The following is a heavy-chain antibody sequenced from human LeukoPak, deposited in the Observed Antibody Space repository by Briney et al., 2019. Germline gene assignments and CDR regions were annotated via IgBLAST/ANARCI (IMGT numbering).Heavy chain of an antibody. J-gene: IGHJ4*02. CDR3: ARHTKRWLLRHFDY. CDR2: INHSGST. V-gene: IGHV4-34*01. D-gene: IGHD3-22*01. CDR1: GGSFSGYY. Sequence: SETLSLTCAVYGGSFSGYYWSWIRQPPGKGLEWIGEINHSGSTNYNPSLKSRVTISVDTSKNQFSLKLSSVTAADTAVYYCARHTKRWLLRHFDYWGQGNLVTVSS.